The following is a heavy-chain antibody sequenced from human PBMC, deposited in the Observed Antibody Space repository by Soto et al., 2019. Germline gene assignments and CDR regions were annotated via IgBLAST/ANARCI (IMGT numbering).Heavy chain of an antibody. CDR1: GGSITSSSYY. J-gene: IGHJ5*02. CDR3: ATQEVGGRYVYTFDP. CDR2: IYYSGST. D-gene: IGHD1-26*01. V-gene: IGHV4-39*01. Sequence: QLHLRESGPGLVKPSETQSLTCTVSGGSITSSSYYRGWIRQPPGKGLEWIGSIYYSGSTYYNPSLTGRVPIALDTSKPQFSLTMSSVTAAHTAVYYCATQEVGGRYVYTFDPWGQGTLVTVSS.